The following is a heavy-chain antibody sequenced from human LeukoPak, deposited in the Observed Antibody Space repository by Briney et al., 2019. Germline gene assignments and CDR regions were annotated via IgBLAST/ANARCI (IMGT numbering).Heavy chain of an antibody. CDR2: IMPMSRTT. D-gene: IGHD3-10*01. CDR1: GDSVSHD. Sequence: SVKVSCKASGDSVSHDISWVRQAPGPGFERMGGIMPMSRTTDYAQKFRDRVTITTDESTSTVYMEVRSLSFEDTAIYYCASDSGSGMYYMDVWGKGTTVAVAS. V-gene: IGHV1-69*05. J-gene: IGHJ6*03. CDR3: ASDSGSGMYYMDV.